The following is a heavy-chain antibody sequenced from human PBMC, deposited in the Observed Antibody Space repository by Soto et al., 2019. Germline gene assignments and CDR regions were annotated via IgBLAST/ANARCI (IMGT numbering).Heavy chain of an antibody. V-gene: IGHV1-69*13. Sequence: SVKVSCKASGGTFSRYAISWVRQAPGQGLEWMGGIIPIFGTANYAQKFQGRVTITADESTSTAYMELSSLRSEDTAVYYCARSGDPTIFGVVPGSRVYYGMDVWGQGTTVTVSS. CDR1: GGTFSRYA. J-gene: IGHJ6*02. CDR3: ARSGDPTIFGVVPGSRVYYGMDV. D-gene: IGHD3-3*01. CDR2: IIPIFGTA.